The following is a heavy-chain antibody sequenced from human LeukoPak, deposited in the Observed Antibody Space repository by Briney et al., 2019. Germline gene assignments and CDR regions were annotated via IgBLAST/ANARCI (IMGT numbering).Heavy chain of an antibody. CDR1: GGSFSGYY. CDR2: INHSGST. V-gene: IGHV4-34*01. CDR3: ARAVVRGGRTARAFDI. D-gene: IGHD2-15*01. J-gene: IGHJ3*02. Sequence: PSETPSLTCAVYGGSFSGYYWSWIRQPPGKGLEWIGEINHSGSTNYNPSLKSRVTISVDTSKNQFSLKLSSVTAADTAVYYRARAVVRGGRTARAFDIWGQGTMVTVSS.